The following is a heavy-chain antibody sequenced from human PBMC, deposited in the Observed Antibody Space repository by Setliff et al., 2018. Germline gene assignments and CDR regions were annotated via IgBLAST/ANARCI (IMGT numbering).Heavy chain of an antibody. J-gene: IGHJ5*02. Sequence: SETLSLTCAVYGGSFSGYYWSWIRQPPGKRLEWIGEIIHSGSTYYNPSLKSRVTISLDTSKNQFSLKVNSVTAADTAVYYCARGPPGYNPYHWFDPWGQGTLVTVSS. V-gene: IGHV4-34*01. CDR1: GGSFSGYY. D-gene: IGHD5-12*01. CDR2: IIHSGST. CDR3: ARGPPGYNPYHWFDP.